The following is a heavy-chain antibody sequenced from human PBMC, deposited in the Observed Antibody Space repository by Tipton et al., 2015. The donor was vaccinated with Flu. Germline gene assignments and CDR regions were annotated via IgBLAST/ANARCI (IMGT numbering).Heavy chain of an antibody. V-gene: IGHV4-39*01. Sequence: LRLSCTVSGGSISSSSYYWGWIRQPPGKGLEWIGSIYYSGSTYYNPSLKSRVTISVDTSKNQFSLKLSSVTAADTAVYHCARRGVRELPFDPWGQGTLVTVSS. CDR1: GGSISSSSYY. J-gene: IGHJ5*02. CDR3: ARRGVRELPFDP. CDR2: IYYSGST. D-gene: IGHD1-26*01.